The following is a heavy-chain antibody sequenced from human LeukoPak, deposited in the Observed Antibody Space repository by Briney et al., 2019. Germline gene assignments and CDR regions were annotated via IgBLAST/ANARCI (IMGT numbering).Heavy chain of an antibody. CDR3: ARGYSRAAFDI. V-gene: IGHV3-48*01. Sequence: GGSLRLSCAASGFTVSSNCMSWVRQAPGKGLEWVSFISSTGGTTYYADSVKGRFTVSRDNAKNSLLLQMNSLRVEDTALYFCARGYSRAAFDIWGPGTVITVSS. CDR1: GFTVSSNC. J-gene: IGHJ3*02. D-gene: IGHD2-15*01. CDR2: ISSTGGTT.